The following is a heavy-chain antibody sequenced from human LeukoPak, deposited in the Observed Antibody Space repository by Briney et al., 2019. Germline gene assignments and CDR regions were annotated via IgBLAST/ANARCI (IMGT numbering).Heavy chain of an antibody. CDR2: INHSGST. Sequence: SETLSLTCAVYGGSFSGYYWSWIRQPPGKGLEWIGEINHSGSTNYNPSLKSRVTISVVTSKNQFSLKLSSVTAADTAVYYCARGRTYYDFWSGYYPRFDYWGQGTLVTVSS. V-gene: IGHV4-34*01. J-gene: IGHJ4*02. D-gene: IGHD3-3*01. CDR3: ARGRTYYDFWSGYYPRFDY. CDR1: GGSFSGYY.